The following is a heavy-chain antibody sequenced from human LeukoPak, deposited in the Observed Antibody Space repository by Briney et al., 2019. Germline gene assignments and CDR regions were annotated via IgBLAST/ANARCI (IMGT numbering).Heavy chain of an antibody. V-gene: IGHV3-74*01. CDR2: INSDGSST. CDR1: GFTFSSYW. CDR3: AKVTGGDMITYGGVDY. D-gene: IGHD3-16*01. J-gene: IGHJ4*02. Sequence: PGGSLRLSCAASGFTFSSYWMHWVRQAPGKGLVWVSRINSDGSSTSYADSVKGRFTISRDNAKNTLYLQMNSLRVEDTAVHYCAKVTGGDMITYGGVDYWGQGTLVTVCS.